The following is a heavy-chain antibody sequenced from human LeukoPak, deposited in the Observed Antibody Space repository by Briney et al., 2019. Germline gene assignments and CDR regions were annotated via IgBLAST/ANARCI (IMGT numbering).Heavy chain of an antibody. CDR3: AKGIVLMVYAISGDAFDI. CDR1: GFTFSSYG. D-gene: IGHD2-8*01. V-gene: IGHV3-30*02. J-gene: IGHJ3*02. CDR2: IRYDGSNK. Sequence: GGSLRLSCAASGFTFSSYGMHWVRQAPGKGLEWVAFIRYDGSNKYYADSVKGRFTISRDNSKNTLYLQMNSLRAEDTAVYYCAKGIVLMVYAISGDAFDIWGQGTMATVSS.